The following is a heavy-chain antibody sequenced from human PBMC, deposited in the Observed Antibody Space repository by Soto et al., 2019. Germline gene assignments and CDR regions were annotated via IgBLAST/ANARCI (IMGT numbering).Heavy chain of an antibody. CDR1: GGSISSSSYY. V-gene: IGHV4-39*01. CDR2: IYYSGST. D-gene: IGHD3-16*02. J-gene: IGHJ6*03. Sequence: SETLSLTCTVSGGSISSSSYYWGWIRQPPGKGLEWIGSIYYSGSTYYNPSLKSRVTISVDTSKNQFSLKLSSVTAADTAVYYCARPLRYPDYYMDVWGKGTTVTVSS. CDR3: ARPLRYPDYYMDV.